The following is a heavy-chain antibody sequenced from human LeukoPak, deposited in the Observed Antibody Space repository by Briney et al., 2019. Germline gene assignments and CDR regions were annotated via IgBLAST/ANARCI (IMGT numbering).Heavy chain of an antibody. CDR1: GFTFSSHS. V-gene: IGHV3-21*01. D-gene: IGHD5-12*01. CDR2: ISSSSSYI. J-gene: IGHJ6*03. Sequence: GGSLRLSCAASGFTFSSHSMNWVRQAPGKGLEWVSSISSSSSYIYYADSVKGRFTISRDNAKNSLYLQMNSLRAEDTAVYYCARVAATIPYYYYMDVWGKGTTVTVSS. CDR3: ARVAATIPYYYYMDV.